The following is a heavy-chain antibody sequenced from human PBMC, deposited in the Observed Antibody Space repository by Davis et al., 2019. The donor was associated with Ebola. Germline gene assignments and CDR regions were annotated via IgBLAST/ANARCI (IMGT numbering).Heavy chain of an antibody. Sequence: HTAGSLRLSCAASGFTFSAYWMHWVRQAPGKGLVWVSHINSDGSRRRYADSVQGRFTTSRDNGKNTLYLQMNSLRAEDTAVYYCARSSSSWYSPPDYWGQGSLVTVSS. CDR2: INSDGSRR. CDR3: ARSSSSWYSPPDY. J-gene: IGHJ4*02. D-gene: IGHD6-13*01. V-gene: IGHV3-74*01. CDR1: GFTFSAYW.